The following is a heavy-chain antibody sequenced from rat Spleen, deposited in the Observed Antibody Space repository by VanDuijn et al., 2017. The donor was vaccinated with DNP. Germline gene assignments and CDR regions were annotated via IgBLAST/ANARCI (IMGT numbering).Heavy chain of an antibody. Sequence: EVQLVESGGGLVQPGRSLKLSCAASGFTFSNYGMAWVRQAPTKGLEWVASITNSGGSTYYRDSVKGRFTISRDNAKSTLYLQMDSLRSEDTATYYCTTGGDWGQGVMVTVSS. V-gene: IGHV5-27*01. CDR2: ITNSGGST. CDR1: GFTFSNYG. J-gene: IGHJ2*01. CDR3: TTGGD.